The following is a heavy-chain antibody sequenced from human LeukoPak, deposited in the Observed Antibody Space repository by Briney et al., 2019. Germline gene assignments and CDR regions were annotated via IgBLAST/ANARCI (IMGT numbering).Heavy chain of an antibody. V-gene: IGHV3-23*01. J-gene: IGHJ5*02. Sequence: PGGSLRLSCAASGFTFSSYVMTWVRQAPGKGLEWVSAISGIGTSTYYADSVKGRFTISRDNSKSTLYLQMNSLRDEDTAVYYCARDVAVAVPNWFDPWGQGTLVTVSS. D-gene: IGHD6-19*01. CDR3: ARDVAVAVPNWFDP. CDR1: GFTFSSYV. CDR2: ISGIGTST.